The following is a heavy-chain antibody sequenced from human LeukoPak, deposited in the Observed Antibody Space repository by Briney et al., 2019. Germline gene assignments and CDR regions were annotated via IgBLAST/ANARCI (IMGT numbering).Heavy chain of an antibody. Sequence: KSSQTLSLTCTVSGGSISSGGYYWSWIRQHPGKGLEWIGYIYYSGSTYYNPSLKSRVTISVDTSKNQFSLKLSSVTAADTAVYYCARFDHRSPFDYWGQGTLVTVSS. CDR3: ARFDHRSPFDY. J-gene: IGHJ4*02. D-gene: IGHD3-9*01. CDR1: GGSISSGGYY. CDR2: IYYSGST. V-gene: IGHV4-31*03.